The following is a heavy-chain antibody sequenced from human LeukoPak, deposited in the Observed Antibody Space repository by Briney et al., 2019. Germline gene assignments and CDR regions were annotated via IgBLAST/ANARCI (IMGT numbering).Heavy chain of an antibody. V-gene: IGHV4-59*08. D-gene: IGHD2-2*01. CDR2: IYHSGST. J-gene: IGHJ5*02. CDR1: GGSISSYY. CDR3: ARQVPRDIVVVPARPFDP. Sequence: KPSETLSLTCTVSGGSISSYYWSWIRQPAGKGLEWIGSIYHSGSTYYNPSLKSRVTISVDTSKNQFSLKLSSVTAADTAVYYCARQVPRDIVVVPARPFDPWGQGTLVTVSS.